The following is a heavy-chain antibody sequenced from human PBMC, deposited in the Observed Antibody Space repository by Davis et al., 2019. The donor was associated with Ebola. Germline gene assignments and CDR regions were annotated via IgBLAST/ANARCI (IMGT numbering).Heavy chain of an antibody. CDR1: GFTFSSYW. Sequence: GESLKISCAASGFTFSSYWMSWVRQAPGKGLEWVANIKQDGSENYYVDSVKGRFTISRDNAKNSLSLQMNSLRAEDTAVYYCARDDKTYYYDSSSYNYGIAMGIDYWGQGTLVTVSS. CDR3: ARDDKTYYYDSSSYNYGIAMGIDY. D-gene: IGHD3-22*01. CDR2: IKQDGSEN. V-gene: IGHV3-7*01. J-gene: IGHJ4*02.